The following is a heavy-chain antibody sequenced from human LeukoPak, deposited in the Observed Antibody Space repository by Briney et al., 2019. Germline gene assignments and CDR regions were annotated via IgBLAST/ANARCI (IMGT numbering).Heavy chain of an antibody. CDR2: ISGSGGST. D-gene: IGHD3-10*01. J-gene: IGHJ4*02. CDR1: GFTFSSYA. Sequence: PGGSLRLSCAASGFTFSSYAMSWVRQAPGKGLEWVSAISGSGGSTYYADSVKGRFTISRDNSKNTLYLRMNSLRAEDTAVYYCAKPGWFGELSDYFDYWGQGTLVTVSS. CDR3: AKPGWFGELSDYFDY. V-gene: IGHV3-23*01.